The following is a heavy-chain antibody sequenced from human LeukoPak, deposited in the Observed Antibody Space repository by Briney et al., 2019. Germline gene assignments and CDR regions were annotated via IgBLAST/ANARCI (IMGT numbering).Heavy chain of an antibody. CDR1: GGSVSSSSYY. CDR3: ARQIYYADYPYWFDS. CDR2: IYYSGST. Sequence: PSETLSLTCTVSGGSVSSSSYYWGWIRQPPGQGLEWIGSIYYSGSTYYNPSLKSRVTISLDRSKNQFSLRLNSVTAADTALYYCARQIYYADYPYWFDSWGQGSLVTVSS. J-gene: IGHJ5*01. D-gene: IGHD4-17*01. V-gene: IGHV4-39*07.